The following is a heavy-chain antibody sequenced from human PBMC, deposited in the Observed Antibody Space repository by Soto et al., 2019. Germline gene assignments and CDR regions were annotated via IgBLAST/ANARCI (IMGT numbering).Heavy chain of an antibody. J-gene: IGHJ4*02. CDR1: GGSISSGGYS. V-gene: IGHV4-30-2*01. CDR3: ARSSITPRLFMYPFDY. D-gene: IGHD6-6*01. CDR2: IYHSGST. Sequence: SETLSLTCAVSGGSISSGGYSWSWIRQPPGKGLEWIGYIYHSGSTYYNPSLKSRVTISEDRSKNQFSLKLSSVTAADTAVYYCARSSITPRLFMYPFDYWGQGTLVTVS.